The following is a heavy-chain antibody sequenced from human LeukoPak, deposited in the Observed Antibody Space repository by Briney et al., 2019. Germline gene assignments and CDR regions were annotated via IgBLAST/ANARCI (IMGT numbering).Heavy chain of an antibody. CDR3: AKWTSSGTSGYFDY. J-gene: IGHJ4*02. CDR2: VSGNGDNT. D-gene: IGHD1-26*01. V-gene: IGHV3-23*01. Sequence: GGSLRLSCAASGFTFSRYAMSWARQAPGKGLEWVSAVSGNGDNTFYADSVKGRFTISRDNSKNTLCLQMNSLRADDTAVYYCAKWTSSGTSGYFDYWGQGTLATVSS. CDR1: GFTFSRYA.